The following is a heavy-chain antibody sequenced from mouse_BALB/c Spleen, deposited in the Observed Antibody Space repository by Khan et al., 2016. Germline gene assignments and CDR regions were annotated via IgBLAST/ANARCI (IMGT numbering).Heavy chain of an antibody. CDR2: INPGSGGT. V-gene: IGHV1-54*01. CDR3: ARSGDYGPGFAY. Sequence: QVQLQQSGAELVRPGTSVKVSCKASGYAFTNYLIEWVKQRPGQGLEWIGVINPGSGGTNYNEKFKGKATLTADKSSSTAYMQLSSLTSDDSAVYFCARSGDYGPGFAYWGQGTLVTVSA. J-gene: IGHJ3*01. CDR1: GYAFTNYL. D-gene: IGHD2-4*01.